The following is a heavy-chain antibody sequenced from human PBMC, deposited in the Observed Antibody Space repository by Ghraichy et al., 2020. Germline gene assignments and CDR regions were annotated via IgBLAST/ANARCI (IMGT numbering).Heavy chain of an antibody. CDR3: AKYYDFWSGYYKGYFDY. CDR2: IKQDGSEK. D-gene: IGHD3-3*01. Sequence: LSLTCAASGFTFSSYWMSWVRQAPGKGLEWVANIKQDGSEKYYVDSVKGRFTISRDNAKNSLYLQMNSLRAEDTAVYYCAKYYDFWSGYYKGYFDYWGQGTLVTVSS. CDR1: GFTFSSYW. J-gene: IGHJ4*02. V-gene: IGHV3-7*03.